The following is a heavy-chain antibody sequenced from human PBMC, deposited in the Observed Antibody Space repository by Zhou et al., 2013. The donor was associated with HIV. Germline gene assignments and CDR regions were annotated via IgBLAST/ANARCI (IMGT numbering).Heavy chain of an antibody. V-gene: IGHV1-18*01. CDR3: AGNSIAVGRLGYYYYMDV. CDR2: ISGYNGNT. Sequence: QVQLVQSGAEVKKPGASVKVSCKASGYTFTSYGISWVRQAPGQGLEWMGWISGYNGNTNYAQKLQGRVTITADESTSTAYMELSSLRSEDTAVYYCAGNSIAVGRLGYYYYMDVWGKGTTVTVS. CDR1: GYTFTSYG. J-gene: IGHJ6*03. D-gene: IGHD6-19*01.